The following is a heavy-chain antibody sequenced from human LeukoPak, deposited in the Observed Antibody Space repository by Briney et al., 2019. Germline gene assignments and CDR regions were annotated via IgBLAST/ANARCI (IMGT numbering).Heavy chain of an antibody. J-gene: IGHJ4*02. CDR2: ISSDGNDK. CDR3: AKDLTTLTLGKDY. D-gene: IGHD4-17*01. CDR1: GFTFNNFG. Sequence: GGSLRLSCAASGFTFNNFGMHWVRQAPGKGLEWVAVISSDGNDKYYANAVKGRFTISRDNSMNTLYLQMSSLRVEDTAIHYCAKDLTTLTLGKDYWGQGTLVTVSS. V-gene: IGHV3-30*18.